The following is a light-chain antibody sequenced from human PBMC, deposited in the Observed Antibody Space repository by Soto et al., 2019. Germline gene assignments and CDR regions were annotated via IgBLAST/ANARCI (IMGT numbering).Light chain of an antibody. V-gene: IGKV3-20*01. Sequence: EIVLTQSPATPSLSPGDRATLSCWASQSVNRYLVWYQQKPGQAPRVLIYGASNRATGIPDRLSGSGSGTDFTLTISRLEPEDFAVYYCQQYGSSGTFGQGTKVDIK. CDR1: QSVNRY. CDR2: GAS. CDR3: QQYGSSGT. J-gene: IGKJ1*01.